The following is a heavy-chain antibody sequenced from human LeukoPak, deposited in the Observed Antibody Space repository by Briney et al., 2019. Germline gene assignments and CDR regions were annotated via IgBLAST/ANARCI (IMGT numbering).Heavy chain of an antibody. J-gene: IGHJ4*02. Sequence: SVKVSCKASGGTFSSYAISWVRQAPGKGLEWMGGIIPIFGTANYAQKFQGRVTITADESTSTAYMELSSLRSEDTAVYYCASGYCSGGSCYRVEPDYWGQGTLVTVSS. CDR2: IIPIFGTA. D-gene: IGHD2-15*01. V-gene: IGHV1-69*01. CDR3: ASGYCSGGSCYRVEPDY. CDR1: GGTFSSYA.